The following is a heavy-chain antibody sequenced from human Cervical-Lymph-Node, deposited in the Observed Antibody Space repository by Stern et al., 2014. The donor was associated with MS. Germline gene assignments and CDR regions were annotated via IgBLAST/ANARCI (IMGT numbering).Heavy chain of an antibody. CDR2: IYGGDDE. D-gene: IGHD4-11*01. Sequence: QVTLKESGPTLVKPTQTLTLTCTFSGFSISTSKVGVGWLRQPPGKALEFLAVIYGGDDERRSPSLRNRLTISMGPSDNQVVLRLTNMDPLDTATYYCAHTSIEDLAPYSAFPYWGQGTLVTVSS. CDR1: GFSISTSKVG. V-gene: IGHV2-5*02. J-gene: IGHJ4*02. CDR3: AHTSIEDLAPYSAFPY.